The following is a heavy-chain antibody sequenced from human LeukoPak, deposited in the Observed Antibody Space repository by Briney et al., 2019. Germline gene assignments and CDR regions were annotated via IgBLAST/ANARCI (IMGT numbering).Heavy chain of an antibody. CDR2: INHGGST. V-gene: IGHV4-34*01. Sequence: SETLSLTCAVYGGSFSGYYWSWNRQPPGKGLEWIGKINHGGSTNYNPSLKSRVTISVDTSKNQFSLKLSSVTAADTAVYYCARGPVVIAATPYYYYGMDVWGQGTTVTVSS. J-gene: IGHJ6*02. CDR3: ARGPVVIAATPYYYYGMDV. D-gene: IGHD2-15*01. CDR1: GGSFSGYY.